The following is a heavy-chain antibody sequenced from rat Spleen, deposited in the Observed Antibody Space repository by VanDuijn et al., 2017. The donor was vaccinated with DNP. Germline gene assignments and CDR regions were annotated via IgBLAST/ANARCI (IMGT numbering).Heavy chain of an antibody. V-gene: IGHV2S12*01. D-gene: IGHD1-1*01. Sequence: QVQLKESGPGLVQPSQTLSLTCTVSGFSLTSYGVIWVRQPPGKGLEWIAAISSGGTTYYNSALRSRLNISRDTSKSQLFLKMNSLQTEDTAIYFCTRALYYSDYWGLGVMVTVSS. CDR1: GFSLTSYG. J-gene: IGHJ2*01. CDR2: ISSGGTT. CDR3: TRALYYSDY.